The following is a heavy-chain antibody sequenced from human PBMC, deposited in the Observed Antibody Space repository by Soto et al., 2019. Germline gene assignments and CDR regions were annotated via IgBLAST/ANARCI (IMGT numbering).Heavy chain of an antibody. CDR2: ISGSGGST. V-gene: IGHV3-23*01. Sequence: EVQLLESGGGLVQPGGSLRLSCAASGFTFSSYAMSWVRQAPGQGLEWVSAISGSGGSTYYADSVKGRFTISRDNSKNTLYLQMNRLRAEDTAVYYCARRSSGWYFAYWGQGTLVTVSS. CDR3: ARRSSGWYFAY. J-gene: IGHJ4*02. CDR1: GFTFSSYA. D-gene: IGHD6-19*01.